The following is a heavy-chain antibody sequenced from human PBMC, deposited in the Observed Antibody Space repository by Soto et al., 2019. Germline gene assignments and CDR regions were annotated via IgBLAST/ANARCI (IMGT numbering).Heavy chain of an antibody. CDR3: AREPTYYYDGSGYYYDY. J-gene: IGHJ4*02. Sequence: EVQLVESGGSLVKPGGSLRLSCAASDFTFSSFAMNWVRQAPGKGLEWVSSISSSSFYIYYADSVKGRFTISRDNAKKSLFLQMNSLRAEDTAVYYCAREPTYYYDGSGYYYDYWGQGTLVTVSS. CDR2: ISSSSFYI. D-gene: IGHD3-22*01. V-gene: IGHV3-21*01. CDR1: DFTFSSFA.